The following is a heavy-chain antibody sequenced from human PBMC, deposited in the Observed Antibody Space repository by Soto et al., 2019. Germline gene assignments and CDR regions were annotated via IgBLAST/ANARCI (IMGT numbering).Heavy chain of an antibody. CDR3: AGGDSFHYYYYGMDV. D-gene: IGHD3-16*01. CDR2: IYHSGST. J-gene: IGHJ6*02. CDR1: GGSISSGGYS. Sequence: SETLSLTCAVSGGSISSGGYSWSWIRQPPGKGLEWIGYIYHSGSTYYNPSLKSRVTISVDRSKNQFSLKLSSVTAADTAVYYCAGGDSFHYYYYGMDVWGQGTTVTVSS. V-gene: IGHV4-30-2*01.